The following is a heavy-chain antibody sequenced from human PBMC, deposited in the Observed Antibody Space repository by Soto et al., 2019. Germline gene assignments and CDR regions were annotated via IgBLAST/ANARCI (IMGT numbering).Heavy chain of an antibody. CDR2: ISGSGGST. CDR3: AKSHTWIQQAGFDY. D-gene: IGHD5-18*01. CDR1: GFTSSSYA. J-gene: IGHJ4*02. Sequence: PGVSLRLSCAASGFTSSSYAMSWVRQAPGKGLEWVSAISGSGGSTYYADSVKGRFTISRDNSKNTLYLQMNSLRAEDTAVYYCAKSHTWIQQAGFDYWGQGTPVTVSS. V-gene: IGHV3-23*01.